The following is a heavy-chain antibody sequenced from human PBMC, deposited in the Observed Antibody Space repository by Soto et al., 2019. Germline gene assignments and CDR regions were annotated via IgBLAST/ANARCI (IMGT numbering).Heavy chain of an antibody. J-gene: IGHJ3*01. CDR3: ARDVAHGYTENV. Sequence: QVQLQESGPGLVKPSQTLSLARTVSGGSVGSGEYYYSWIRQPPGKGLEWIGYIYDSGITNYTPSLKGRVTMSLDRSNNQVSLKLSSVTAADTAVYFCARDVAHGYTENVWGQGTMVTVSS. CDR1: GGSVGSGEYY. V-gene: IGHV4-30-4*01. CDR2: IYDSGIT. D-gene: IGHD5-18*01.